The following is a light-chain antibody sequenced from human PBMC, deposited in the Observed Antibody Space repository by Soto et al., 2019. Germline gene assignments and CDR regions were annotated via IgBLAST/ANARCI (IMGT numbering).Light chain of an antibody. CDR1: QSVRNNY. CDR2: GSS. Sequence: EVVLTQSPGTLSLSPGERATLSCRASQSVRNNYLAWYQQKPGQSPKLLIFGSSDRAPGIPDRFSGSGSGTDFTLTISTPEPEDFAVYYCQQYGSSPPYIFGQGTKLDIK. CDR3: QQYGSSPPYI. J-gene: IGKJ2*01. V-gene: IGKV3-20*01.